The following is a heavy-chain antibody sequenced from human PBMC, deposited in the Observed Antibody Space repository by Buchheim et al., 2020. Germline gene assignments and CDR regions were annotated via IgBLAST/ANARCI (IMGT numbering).Heavy chain of an antibody. CDR3: ASYDFWSGYQNYLDY. V-gene: IGHV4-30-4*01. CDR1: GGSISSSDYY. CDR2: ISYSGTT. Sequence: QVQLQESGPGLVKPSQTLSVTCSVSGGSISSSDYYWHWIRQSPGKGLEGIGNISYSGTTHYNTSLKSRVSISIDTSKNQFSMKLSSVTAADTAVYYCASYDFWSGYQNYLDYWGQGTL. D-gene: IGHD3-3*01. J-gene: IGHJ4*02.